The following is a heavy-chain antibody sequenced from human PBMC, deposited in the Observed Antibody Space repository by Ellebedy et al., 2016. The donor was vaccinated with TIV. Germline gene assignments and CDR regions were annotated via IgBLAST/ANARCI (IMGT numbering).Heavy chain of an antibody. CDR2: IYSGGST. J-gene: IGHJ4*02. Sequence: GESLKISCAASGFTFTAYSMHWVRQAPGKGLEWVSVIYSGGSTYYADSVKGRFTISRDNSKNTLYLQMNSLRAEDTAVYYCARDSYYYDSSGYPDWGQGTLVTVSS. CDR3: ARDSYYYDSSGYPD. CDR1: GFTFTAYS. V-gene: IGHV3-66*01. D-gene: IGHD3-22*01.